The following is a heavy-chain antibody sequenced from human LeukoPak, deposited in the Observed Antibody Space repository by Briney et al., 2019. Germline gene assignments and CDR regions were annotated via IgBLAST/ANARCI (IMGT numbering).Heavy chain of an antibody. CDR2: IRYDGSNK. Sequence: PGGSLRLSCAASGFTFSSYGMHWVRQAPGKGLEWVAFIRYDGSNKYYADSVKGRFTISRDNSKNTLYLQMNSLRAEDTAVYYCAKDRTYSGYSYYFDYWGQGTLVTVS. CDR3: AKDRTYSGYSYYFDY. D-gene: IGHD5-12*01. CDR1: GFTFSSYG. J-gene: IGHJ4*02. V-gene: IGHV3-30*02.